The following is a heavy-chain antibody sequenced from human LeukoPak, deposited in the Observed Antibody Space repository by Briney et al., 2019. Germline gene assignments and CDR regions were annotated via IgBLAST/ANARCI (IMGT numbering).Heavy chain of an antibody. CDR2: ISYDGSNK. Sequence: PGGSLRPSCAASGFTFSSYAMHWVRQAPGKGLEWVAVISYDGSNKYYADSVKGRFTISRDNSKNTLYLQMNSLRAEDTAVYYCARDWRDYGDYGGLDYWGQGTLVTVSS. CDR3: ARDWRDYGDYGGLDY. V-gene: IGHV3-30-3*01. CDR1: GFTFSSYA. D-gene: IGHD4-17*01. J-gene: IGHJ4*02.